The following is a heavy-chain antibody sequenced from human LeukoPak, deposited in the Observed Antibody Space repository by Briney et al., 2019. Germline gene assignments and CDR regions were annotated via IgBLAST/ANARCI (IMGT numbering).Heavy chain of an antibody. D-gene: IGHD4-17*01. V-gene: IGHV4-4*07. Sequence: SETLSLTCTVSGGSISSYYWSWIRQPAGKGLEWIGRIYTSGSTYYNPSLKSRVTISVDTSKNQFSLKLSSVTAADTAVYYCARVYGEAYYYYYMDVWGKGTTVTVSS. J-gene: IGHJ6*03. CDR1: GGSISSYY. CDR2: IYTSGST. CDR3: ARVYGEAYYYYYMDV.